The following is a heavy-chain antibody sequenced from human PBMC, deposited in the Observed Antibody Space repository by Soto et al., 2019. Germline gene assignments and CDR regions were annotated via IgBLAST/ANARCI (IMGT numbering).Heavy chain of an antibody. CDR3: ARSYCSGGSCYVDRSKGHYYYYMDV. CDR1: GGSISSYY. V-gene: IGHV4-59*01. J-gene: IGHJ6*03. Sequence: LSETLSLTCTVSGGSISSYYWSWIRQPPGKGLEWIGYIYYSGSTNYNPSLKSRVTISVDTSKNQFSLKLSSVTAADTAVYYCARSYCSGGSCYVDRSKGHYYYYMDVWGKGTTVTVSS. CDR2: IYYSGST. D-gene: IGHD2-15*01.